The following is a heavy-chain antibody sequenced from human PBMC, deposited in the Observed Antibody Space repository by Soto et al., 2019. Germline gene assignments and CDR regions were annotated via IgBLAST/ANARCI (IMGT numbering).Heavy chain of an antibody. CDR3: AKEGQGDAFGQGDAFGHN. D-gene: IGHD3-16*01. CDR2: VSPGGDNT. Sequence: GGSLRLSCVASGFTFSGHAMSWVRQAPGKGLEWVSAVSPGGDNTYYADSVRGRFTISRDNSQNTVYLQMNSLRVDDTATYYCAKEGQGDAFGQGDAFGHNWGQGTLVTVSS. J-gene: IGHJ4*02. V-gene: IGHV3-23*01. CDR1: GFTFSGHA.